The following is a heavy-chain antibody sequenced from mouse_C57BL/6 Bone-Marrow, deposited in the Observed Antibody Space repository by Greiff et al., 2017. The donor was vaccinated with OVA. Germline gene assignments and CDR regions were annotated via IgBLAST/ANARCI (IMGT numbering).Heavy chain of an antibody. CDR2: ISDGGSYT. CDR1: GFTFSSYA. Sequence: EVQLVESGGGLVKPGGSLKLSCAASGFTFSSYAMSWVRQTPEKRLEWVATISDGGSYTYYPDNVKGRFTISRDNAKNNLYLQMSHLKSEDTAMYYCARAFSCHFDYWGQGTTLTASS. J-gene: IGHJ2*01. D-gene: IGHD1-2*01. V-gene: IGHV5-4*01. CDR3: ARAFSCHFDY.